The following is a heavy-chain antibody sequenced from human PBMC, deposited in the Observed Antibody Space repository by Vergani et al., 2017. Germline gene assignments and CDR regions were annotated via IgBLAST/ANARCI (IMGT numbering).Heavy chain of an antibody. Sequence: QVQLVETGGGVVQPGGSLRLYCATSGFSFNTYGAHWVRPAPGKGLEWVAVIGYDGRIKYNVDSVKGRFTISRDTSKKTLSLQMRSLRADDTAVYYCAKXGRENSDYGYFDYWGQGTLVTVSS. V-gene: IGHV3-30*02. CDR1: GFSFNTYG. J-gene: IGHJ4*02. CDR2: IGYDGRIK. CDR3: AKXGRENSDYGYFDY. D-gene: IGHD4-17*01.